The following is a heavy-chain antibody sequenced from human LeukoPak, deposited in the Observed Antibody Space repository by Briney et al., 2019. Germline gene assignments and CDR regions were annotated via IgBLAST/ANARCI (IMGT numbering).Heavy chain of an antibody. V-gene: IGHV3-23*01. Sequence: GGSLRLSCAASGFTFRNYNMNWVRQAPGKGLEWVSSIDKRGGSTYYADSVKGRFTISRDNSRNTLYLQINSLRADDTAVYYCATVPGAIDPFDDWGQGTLVTVSS. CDR2: IDKRGGST. J-gene: IGHJ4*02. D-gene: IGHD2-8*02. CDR3: ATVPGAIDPFDD. CDR1: GFTFRNYN.